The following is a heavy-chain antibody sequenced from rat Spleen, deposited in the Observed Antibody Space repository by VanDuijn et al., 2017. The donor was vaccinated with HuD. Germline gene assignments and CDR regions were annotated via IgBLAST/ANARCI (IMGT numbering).Heavy chain of an antibody. Sequence: EVQLVESGGGLVQPGRSLKLSCAASGFTFSNYGMHWIRQAPTKGLEWVASISPIGGSTYYPDSVKGRFTISRDIAKSTLYLQMNDLRSEDTATYYCTRGGTHWGQGVMVTVSS. CDR2: ISPIGGST. J-gene: IGHJ2*01. CDR3: TRGGTH. V-gene: IGHV5-19*01. CDR1: GFTFSNYG.